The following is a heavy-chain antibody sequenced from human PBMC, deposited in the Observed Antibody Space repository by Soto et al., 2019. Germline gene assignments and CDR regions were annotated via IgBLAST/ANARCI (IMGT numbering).Heavy chain of an antibody. CDR2: IWYDGSNK. J-gene: IGHJ4*02. Sequence: QVHLVESGGGVVQPGRSLRLSCAASGFTFSSYGMHWVRQAPGKGLEWVAVIWYDGSNKYYADSVKGRFTISRDNSKNTXXLQMNSLRAEDTAVYYCARGVGSCDRRPRDCSNSWYTTRDYWGQGTLVTVSS. CDR1: GFTFSSYG. CDR3: ARGVGSCDRRPRDCSNSWYTTRDY. D-gene: IGHD2-2*02. V-gene: IGHV3-33*01.